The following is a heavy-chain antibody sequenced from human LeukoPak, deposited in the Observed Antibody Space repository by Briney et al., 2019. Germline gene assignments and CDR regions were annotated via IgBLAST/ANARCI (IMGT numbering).Heavy chain of an antibody. J-gene: IGHJ3*02. D-gene: IGHD3-22*01. Sequence: SETLSLTCTASGYSISTGYYWGWIRQPPGKGLEWIGSMYHSGSTYYNPSLKSRVTMSADTSKNQFSLKLNSVTAADTAVYYCARALNYYDSSGFHDAFDIWGQGTMVTVSS. CDR1: GYSISTGYY. CDR2: MYHSGST. V-gene: IGHV4-38-2*02. CDR3: ARALNYYDSSGFHDAFDI.